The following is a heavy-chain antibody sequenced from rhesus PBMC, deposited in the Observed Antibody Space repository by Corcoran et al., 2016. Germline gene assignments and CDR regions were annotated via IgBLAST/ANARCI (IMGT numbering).Heavy chain of an antibody. D-gene: IGHD2-8*01. CDR1: GYTFSIYA. J-gene: IGHJ4*01. CDR3: AGGGCSGGVCYALDY. CDR2: LLPLVGIT. Sequence: QVQLVQSGAEVKKPGASVKLSCKASGYTFSIYAISWVRQAPGHGVEWMGGLLPLVGITNYATTVQGRVTITADTSTSPAYMELSSLRSEDTAVYYCAGGGCSGGVCYALDYWGQGVLVTVSS. V-gene: IGHV1-151*01.